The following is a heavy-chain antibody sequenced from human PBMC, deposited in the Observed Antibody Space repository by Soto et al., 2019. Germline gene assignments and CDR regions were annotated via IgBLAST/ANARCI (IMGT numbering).Heavy chain of an antibody. CDR3: ARIPQYYYDSSGYRIYYYYGMDV. CDR1: GFSLSTSGMC. CDR2: IDWDDDK. V-gene: IGHV2-70*01. Sequence: SGPTLVNPTQTLTLTCTFSGFSLSTSGMCVSWIRQPPGKALEWLALIDWDDDKYYSTSLMTRLTISKDTSKNQVVLTMTNMDPVDTATYYCARIPQYYYDSSGYRIYYYYGMDVWGQGTTVTVSS. D-gene: IGHD3-22*01. J-gene: IGHJ6*02.